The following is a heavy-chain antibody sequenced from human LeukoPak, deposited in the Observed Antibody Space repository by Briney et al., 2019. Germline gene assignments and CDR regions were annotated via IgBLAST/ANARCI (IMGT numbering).Heavy chain of an antibody. J-gene: IGHJ4*02. D-gene: IGHD3-10*01. CDR3: AKGRNMLRGVYYFDF. CDR1: GFTFSSNA. V-gene: IGHV3-23*01. CDR2: ISGSGGSA. Sequence: GGSLRLSCAGSGFTFSSNAMSWVRQAPGKGLKWVSTISGSGGSAYYADSVKGRFTISRDNSKNTLYLQMNSLRVEDTAVYYCAKGRNMLRGVYYFDFWGQGTLVTVSS.